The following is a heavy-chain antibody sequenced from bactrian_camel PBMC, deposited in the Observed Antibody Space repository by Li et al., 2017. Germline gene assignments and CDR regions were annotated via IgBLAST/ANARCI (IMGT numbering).Heavy chain of an antibody. CDR3: AADPVVTGCGGWYRAQGVFDY. D-gene: IGHD6*01. Sequence: QLVESGGGSVQVGGSMRLSCVRSGPSASAKAMAWFRQSVGKEREGVAKLYIPINYAYYAESVKGRFTISQDNAKNTLYLQMNSLKPEDTAMYYCAADPVVTGCGGWYRAQGVFDYWGQGTQVTVS. V-gene: IGHV3-2*01. J-gene: IGHJ4*01. CDR2: LYIPINYA. CDR1: GPSASAKA.